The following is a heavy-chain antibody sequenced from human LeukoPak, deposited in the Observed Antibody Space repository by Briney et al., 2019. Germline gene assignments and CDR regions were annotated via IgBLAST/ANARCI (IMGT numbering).Heavy chain of an antibody. CDR3: ARHNSKEAATYYFDY. CDR1: RYSFSSYW. D-gene: IGHD6-13*01. Sequence: GESLKISCKGSRYSFSSYWIGWVRQMPGKGLEWMGIISPGDSDTRYSPSFQGQVTISADKSISTAYLQWSSLKASDTAMYYCARHNSKEAATYYFDYWGQGTLVTVSS. CDR2: ISPGDSDT. V-gene: IGHV5-51*01. J-gene: IGHJ4*02.